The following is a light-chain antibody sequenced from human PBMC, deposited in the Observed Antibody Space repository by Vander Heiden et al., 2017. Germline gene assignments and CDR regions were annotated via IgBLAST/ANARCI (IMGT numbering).Light chain of an antibody. J-gene: IGKJ3*01. CDR1: QSVSSY. Sequence: EIVLTQPPATLSLFPGERATLSCRASQSVSSYLAWYQQKPGQAPRLLMYDVSNRATGIPVRFSGSGCGTDFTLTISSLEPEDFAVYYCQQRSNGFTFGPGTKVDIK. CDR3: QQRSNGFT. CDR2: DVS. V-gene: IGKV3-11*01.